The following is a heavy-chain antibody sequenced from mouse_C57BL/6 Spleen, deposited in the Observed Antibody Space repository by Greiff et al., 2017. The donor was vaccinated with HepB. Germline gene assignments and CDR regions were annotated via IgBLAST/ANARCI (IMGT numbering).Heavy chain of an antibody. CDR2: ISYDGSN. CDR3: ARMGHYAMDY. J-gene: IGHJ4*01. V-gene: IGHV3-6*01. CDR1: GYSITSGYY. Sequence: LVESGPGLVKPSQSLSLTCSVTGYSITSGYYWNWIRQFPGNKLEWMGYISYDGSNNYNPSLKNRISITRDTSKNQFFLKLNSVTTEDTATYYCARMGHYAMDYWGQGTSVTVSS. D-gene: IGHD4-1*01.